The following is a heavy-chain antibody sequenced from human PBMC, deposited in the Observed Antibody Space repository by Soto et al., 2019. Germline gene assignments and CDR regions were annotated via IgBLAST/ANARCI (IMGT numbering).Heavy chain of an antibody. CDR1: GFTFSGYW. D-gene: IGHD1-1*01. V-gene: IGHV3-74*01. J-gene: IGHJ4*02. CDR2: IDGDGSRT. Sequence: EVQLVESGGGLVQPGGSLRLSCAASGFTFSGYWMHWVRQAPGNGLVWVSRIDGDGSRTNYADSVKGRFTISRDNAKNTSYVKINSLRAEDTAVYYCARELASYNDYWGQGTLVTVSS. CDR3: ARELASYNDY.